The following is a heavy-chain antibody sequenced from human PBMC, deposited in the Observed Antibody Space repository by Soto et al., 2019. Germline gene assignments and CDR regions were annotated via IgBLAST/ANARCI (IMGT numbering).Heavy chain of an antibody. Sequence: ASVKVSCKASGYTFTSYAMHWVRQAPGQRLEWMGWINAGNGNTKYSQKFQGRVTITRDTSASTAYMELSSLRSEDTAVYYCARALRYFDWSRGYYYGMDVWGQGTTVTVSS. CDR3: ARALRYFDWSRGYYYGMDV. V-gene: IGHV1-3*01. J-gene: IGHJ6*02. D-gene: IGHD3-9*01. CDR1: GYTFTSYA. CDR2: INAGNGNT.